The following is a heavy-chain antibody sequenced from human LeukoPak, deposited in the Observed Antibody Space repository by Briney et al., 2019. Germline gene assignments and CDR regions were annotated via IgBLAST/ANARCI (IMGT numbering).Heavy chain of an antibody. V-gene: IGHV4-34*01. J-gene: IGHJ6*02. Sequence: SETLSLTCAVYGGSFSGYYWSWIRQPPGKGLEWIGEINHSGSTNYNPSLKSRVTISGDTSKNQFSLKLSSVTSADTAVYYCARYVIAVAGMYYYYGMDVWGQGTTVTVSS. CDR2: INHSGST. CDR3: ARYVIAVAGMYYYYGMDV. D-gene: IGHD6-19*01. CDR1: GGSFSGYY.